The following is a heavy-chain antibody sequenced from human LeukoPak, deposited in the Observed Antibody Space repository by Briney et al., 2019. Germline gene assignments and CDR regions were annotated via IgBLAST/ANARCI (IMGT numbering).Heavy chain of an antibody. CDR3: ARERSLYYYDSSGLDY. CDR2: IYYSGSA. J-gene: IGHJ4*02. V-gene: IGHV4-39*07. Sequence: PSETLSLTCTVSGGSVNSGTYYWSWIRQPPGKGLEWIGNIYYSGSAYYNPSLKSRVTMSVDTSKNQFSLKLSSVTAADTAVYYCARERSLYYYDSSGLDYWGQGTLVTVSS. CDR1: GGSVNSGTYY. D-gene: IGHD3-22*01.